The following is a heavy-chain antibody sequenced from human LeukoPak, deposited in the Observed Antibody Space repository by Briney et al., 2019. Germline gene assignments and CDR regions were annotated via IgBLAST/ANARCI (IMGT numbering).Heavy chain of an antibody. CDR1: GGSVSSNGYF. CDR3: ARAPGRGYSYGFLDF. Sequence: SETLSLTCTVSGGSVSSNGYFWNWIRQPPGKGLEWIGYIYNSGNTNYSPSFKSRVTISGDTPKNQFSLKLSSVTAADTAVYYCARAPGRGYSYGFLDFWGQRTLVTVSS. J-gene: IGHJ4*02. V-gene: IGHV4-61*08. D-gene: IGHD5-18*01. CDR2: IYNSGNT.